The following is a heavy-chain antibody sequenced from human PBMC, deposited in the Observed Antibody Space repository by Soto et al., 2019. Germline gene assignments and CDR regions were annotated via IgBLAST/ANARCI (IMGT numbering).Heavy chain of an antibody. CDR3: ARDVASIAAAGNAFDI. CDR1: GFTVSSNY. J-gene: IGHJ3*02. V-gene: IGHV3-53*01. CDR2: IYSGGST. D-gene: IGHD6-13*01. Sequence: GGSLRLSCAASGFTVSSNYMSWVRQAPGKGLEWVSVIYSGGSTYYADSVKGRFTISRDNSKNTLYLQMNSLRAEDTDVYYCARDVASIAAAGNAFDIWGQGTMVTVSS.